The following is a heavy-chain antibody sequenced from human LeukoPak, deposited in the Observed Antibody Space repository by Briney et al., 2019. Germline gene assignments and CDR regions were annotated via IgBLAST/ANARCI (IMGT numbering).Heavy chain of an antibody. J-gene: IGHJ4*02. D-gene: IGHD1-1*01. V-gene: IGHV4-39*07. CDR1: GGSISSSSYY. Sequence: SETLSLTCTVSGGSISSSSYYWGWIRQPPGKGLEWIGSIYYSGSTYYNPSLKSRVTISVDTSKNQFSLKLSSVTAADTAVYYCARVQGTAEVYWGQGTLVTVSS. CDR3: ARVQGTAEVY. CDR2: IYYSGST.